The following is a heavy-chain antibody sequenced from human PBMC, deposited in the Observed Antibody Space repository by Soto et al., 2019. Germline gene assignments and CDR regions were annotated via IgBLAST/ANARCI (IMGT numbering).Heavy chain of an antibody. D-gene: IGHD6-6*01. V-gene: IGHV5-51*01. CDR3: ARQLIAARSYYCYYGMDV. CDR1: GYSFTSYW. Sequence: PGESLKISCKGSGYSFTSYWIGWVRQMPGKGLEWMGIIYPGDSDTRYSPSFQGQVTISADKSISTAYLQWSSLKASDTAMYYCARQLIAARSYYCYYGMDVWGQGTTVTVSS. CDR2: IYPGDSDT. J-gene: IGHJ6*02.